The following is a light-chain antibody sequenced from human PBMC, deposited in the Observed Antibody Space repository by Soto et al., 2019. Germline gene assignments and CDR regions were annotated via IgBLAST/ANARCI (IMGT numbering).Light chain of an antibody. J-gene: IGLJ2*01. Sequence: QSVLTQPPSASGTPGQRVTISCSGSNSNIGSNTVSWYQQLPGTVPKSLIYSDNQRPSGVPDRISGSRSGTSASLAISGLQSDDEAEYYCAAWDDSLRGRVFGGGTKLTVL. CDR3: AAWDDSLRGRV. CDR1: NSNIGSNT. CDR2: SDN. V-gene: IGLV1-44*01.